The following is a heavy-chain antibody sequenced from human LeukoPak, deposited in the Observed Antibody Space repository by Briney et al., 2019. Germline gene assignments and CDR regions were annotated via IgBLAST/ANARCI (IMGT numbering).Heavy chain of an antibody. V-gene: IGHV3-23*01. Sequence: GGSLRLLCAVSGFPFRIYAIKWVPQAPGRAREGVSGFTGCGGTTYHADSVKGRFTISRDNSKNTLYLQMNSLRAEDTAIYYCAKVYGGYSPPYFDYWGQGALVTVSS. CDR3: AKVYGGYSPPYFDY. CDR1: GFPFRIYA. CDR2: FTGCGGTT. J-gene: IGHJ4*02. D-gene: IGHD5-12*01.